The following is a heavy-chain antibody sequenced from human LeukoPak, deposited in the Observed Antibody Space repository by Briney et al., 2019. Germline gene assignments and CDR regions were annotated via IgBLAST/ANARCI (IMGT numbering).Heavy chain of an antibody. D-gene: IGHD3-22*01. CDR1: GFTFSSYA. V-gene: IGHV3-23*01. Sequence: PGGSLRLSCAASGFTFSSYAMSWVRQAPGKGLEWVSAISGSGGSTYYADSVKGRFTISRDNSKNTLYLQMNSLRAEDTAVYYCAREWKDSSGYFRANAFDIWGQGTMVTVSS. CDR3: AREWKDSSGYFRANAFDI. CDR2: ISGSGGST. J-gene: IGHJ3*02.